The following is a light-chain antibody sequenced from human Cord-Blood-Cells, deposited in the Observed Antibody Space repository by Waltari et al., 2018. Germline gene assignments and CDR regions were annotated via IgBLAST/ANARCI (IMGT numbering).Light chain of an antibody. J-gene: IGLJ3*02. Sequence: SYELTQPSSVSVSPGQTARITCSGDVLAKKYARWFQQKPGQAPVLVIYKDSERPSGFTQLFSGSSSGTTVTLTISVAQVEYEADYYCYSAADNKEVFGGGTKLTVL. CDR1: VLAKKY. CDR3: YSAADNKEV. CDR2: KDS. V-gene: IGLV3-27*01.